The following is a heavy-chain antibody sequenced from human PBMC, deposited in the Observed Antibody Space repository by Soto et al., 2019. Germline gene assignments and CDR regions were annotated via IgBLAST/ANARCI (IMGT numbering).Heavy chain of an antibody. J-gene: IGHJ6*03. CDR3: AVDYYYMDV. CDR2: VRYDGSSTI. CDR1: GFTFSTYG. Sequence: SCAASGFTFSTYGMHWVRQAPGKGLEYVAGVRYDGSSTIYYAESVKGRFTISRDNAKKSLFLQMNSLRAEDTAVYYCAVDYYYMDVWGKGTTVTVS. V-gene: IGHV3-33*01.